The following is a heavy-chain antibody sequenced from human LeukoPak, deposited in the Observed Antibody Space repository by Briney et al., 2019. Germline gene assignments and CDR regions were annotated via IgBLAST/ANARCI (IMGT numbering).Heavy chain of an antibody. V-gene: IGHV4-30-4*01. D-gene: IGHD6-13*01. Sequence: SQTLSLTCTVSGGSISSGDYYWSWIRQPPGKGLEWIGYIYYSGSTYYNPSLKSRVTISVDTSKNQFSLKLSSVTAADTAVYYCARGGEQQLALNWFDPWGQGTLVTVSS. CDR1: GGSISSGDYY. J-gene: IGHJ5*02. CDR2: IYYSGST. CDR3: ARGGEQQLALNWFDP.